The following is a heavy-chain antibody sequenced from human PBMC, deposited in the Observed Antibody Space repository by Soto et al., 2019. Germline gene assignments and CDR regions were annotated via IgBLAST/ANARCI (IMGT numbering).Heavy chain of an antibody. Sequence: GGSLRLPCGGFGFTFSSNWMTWVRQAPGKGLEWVANIRQDGSEINYVDSVKGRFTISRDNTKNSLYLQMNSLRAEDTAIYYCAREVVVSRGASYFGYWGPGTLVTVSS. CDR1: GFTFSSNW. CDR2: IRQDGSEI. V-gene: IGHV3-7*04. CDR3: AREVVVSRGASYFGY. D-gene: IGHD2-2*01. J-gene: IGHJ4*02.